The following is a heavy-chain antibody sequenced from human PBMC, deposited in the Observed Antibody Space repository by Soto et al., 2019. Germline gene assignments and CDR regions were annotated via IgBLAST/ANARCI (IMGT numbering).Heavy chain of an antibody. J-gene: IGHJ6*02. Sequence: SETLSLTCTVSGGSISSYYWSWIRQPPGKGLEWIGYIYYSGSTNYNPSLKSRVTISVDTSKNQFSLKLSSVTAADTAVYYCARAVSDFWSGYSPGYYYGMDVWGQGTTVTVSS. CDR2: IYYSGST. CDR3: ARAVSDFWSGYSPGYYYGMDV. V-gene: IGHV4-59*01. CDR1: GGSISSYY. D-gene: IGHD3-3*01.